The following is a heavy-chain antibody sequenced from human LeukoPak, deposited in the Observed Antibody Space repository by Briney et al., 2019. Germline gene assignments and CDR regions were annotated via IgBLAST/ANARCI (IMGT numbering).Heavy chain of an antibody. D-gene: IGHD6-19*01. J-gene: IGHJ4*02. CDR2: ISYDGSNK. CDR1: GFTFSSYW. CDR3: ARGPPYSSGWYQDY. V-gene: IGHV3-30*03. Sequence: GGSLRLSCAASGFTFSSYWMHWVRQAPGKGLEWVAVISYDGSNKYYADSVKGRFTISRDNSKNTLYLQMNSLRAEDTAVYYCARGPPYSSGWYQDYWGQGTLVTVSS.